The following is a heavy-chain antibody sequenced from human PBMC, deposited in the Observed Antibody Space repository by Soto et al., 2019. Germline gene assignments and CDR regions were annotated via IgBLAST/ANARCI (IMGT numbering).Heavy chain of an antibody. CDR3: SRLXXXXXXXXXFPMDV. Sequence: GGSLRLSCITSGFAFGDFAMTWFRQAPGKGLEWVGFITSKKYGGTPQYAASVKGRFSISRDDSKSIAYLQMNNLKTDDTAVYYCSRLXXXXXXXXXFPMDVWGQGTTVTVSS. J-gene: IGHJ6*02. CDR2: ITSKKYGGTP. V-gene: IGHV3-49*03. CDR1: GFAFGDFA.